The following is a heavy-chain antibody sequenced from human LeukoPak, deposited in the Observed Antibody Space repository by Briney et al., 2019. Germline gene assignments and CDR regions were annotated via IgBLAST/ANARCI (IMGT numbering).Heavy chain of an antibody. Sequence: GGSLGLSCAASGFTFSSYAMHWVRQAPGKGLEWVAVISYDGSNKYYADSVKGRFTISRDNSKNTLYLQMNSLRAEDTTVYYCAREGGGYYNYIDYWGQGTLVTVSS. CDR1: GFTFSSYA. CDR3: AREGGGYYNYIDY. V-gene: IGHV3-30*04. CDR2: ISYDGSNK. D-gene: IGHD1-26*01. J-gene: IGHJ4*02.